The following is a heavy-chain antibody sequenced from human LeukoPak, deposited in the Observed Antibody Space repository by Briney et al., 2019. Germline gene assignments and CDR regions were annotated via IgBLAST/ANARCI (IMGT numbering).Heavy chain of an antibody. CDR2: INHSGST. CDR3: ARASPMAREDAFDI. D-gene: IGHD2-8*01. V-gene: IGHV4-34*01. CDR1: GGSFSGYY. Sequence: PSETLSLTCAVYGGSFSGYYWSWIRQPPGKGLEWIGEINHSGSTDYNPSLKCRVTMSVDTSKNQFSLKLSSVTAADTAVYYCARASPMAREDAFDIWGQGTMVTVSS. J-gene: IGHJ3*02.